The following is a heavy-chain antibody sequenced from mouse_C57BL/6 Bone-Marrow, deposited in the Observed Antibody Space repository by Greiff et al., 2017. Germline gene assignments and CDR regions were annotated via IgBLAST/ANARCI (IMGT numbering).Heavy chain of an antibody. CDR1: GYAFTNYL. J-gene: IGHJ3*01. V-gene: IGHV1-54*01. CDR2: INPGSGGT. D-gene: IGHD4-1*01. Sequence: QVQLQQSGAELVRPGTSVKVSCKASGYAFTNYLIEWVKQRPGQGLEWIGVINPGSGGTNYNEKFKGKATLTADKASITAYMQLSSLTSEDSAVYFCARSRNGDSWFAYWGQGTLVTVTA. CDR3: ARSRNGDSWFAY.